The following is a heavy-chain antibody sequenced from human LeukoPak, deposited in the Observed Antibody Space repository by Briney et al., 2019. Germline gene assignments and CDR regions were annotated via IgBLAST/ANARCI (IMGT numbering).Heavy chain of an antibody. CDR2: IYYSGST. CDR3: ARAKTYYYDSSGYYWGPGIDAFDI. D-gene: IGHD3-22*01. V-gene: IGHV4-30-4*01. Sequence: TSETLSLTCTVSGGSISSGDYYWSWIRQPPGKGLEWIGYIYYSGSTYYNPSLKSRVTISVDTSKNQFSLKLSSVTAADTAVYYCARAKTYYYDSSGYYWGPGIDAFDIWGQGTMVTVSS. CDR1: GGSISSGDYY. J-gene: IGHJ3*02.